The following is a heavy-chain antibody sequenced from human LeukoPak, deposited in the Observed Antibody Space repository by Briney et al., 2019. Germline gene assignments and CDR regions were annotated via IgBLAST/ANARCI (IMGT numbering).Heavy chain of an antibody. CDR1: GFTFSSYA. CDR3: AREDCSSTSCYDRLGGYFDY. Sequence: GGSLRLSCAASGFTFSSYAMHWVRQAPGKGLEWVAVISYDGSNKYYADSVKGRFTISRDNSKNTLYLQMNSLRAEDTAVYYCAREDCSSTSCYDRLGGYFDYWGQGTLVTVSS. D-gene: IGHD2-2*01. CDR2: ISYDGSNK. V-gene: IGHV3-30*04. J-gene: IGHJ4*02.